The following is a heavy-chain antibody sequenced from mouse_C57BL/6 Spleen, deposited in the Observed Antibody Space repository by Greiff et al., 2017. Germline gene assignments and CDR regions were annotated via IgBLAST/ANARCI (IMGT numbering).Heavy chain of an antibody. CDR1: GYPFTSYW. V-gene: IGHV1-69*01. CDR2: IDPSDSYT. CDR3: AREGLPRYFDV. Sequence: QVQLKQPGAELVMPGASVKLSCKASGYPFTSYWMHWVKQRPGQGLEWIGEIDPSDSYTNYNQKFKGKSTLTVDKSSSTAYMQLSSLTSEDSAVYYCAREGLPRYFDVWGTGTTVTVSS. D-gene: IGHD3-3*01. J-gene: IGHJ1*03.